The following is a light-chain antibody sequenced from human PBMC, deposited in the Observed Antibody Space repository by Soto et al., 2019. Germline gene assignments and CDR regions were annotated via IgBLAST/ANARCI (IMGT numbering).Light chain of an antibody. CDR3: QQYNSYPWT. Sequence: DIQMTQAPSPLFASVGDRVTITCRASQSISSWLAWYQQTPGKAPKLLIYKTSSLESGVPSRFSGSRSGTEFTLTISSLQPEDFATYFCQQYNSYPWTFGQGTKVDIK. CDR2: KTS. J-gene: IGKJ1*01. V-gene: IGKV1-5*03. CDR1: QSISSW.